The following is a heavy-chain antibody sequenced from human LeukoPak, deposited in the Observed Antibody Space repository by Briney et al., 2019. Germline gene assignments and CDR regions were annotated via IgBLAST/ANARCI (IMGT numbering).Heavy chain of an antibody. Sequence: GRSLRLSCAASGFTFSSYAMPWVRQAPGKGLEWVAVISYDGSNKYYADSVKGRFTISRDNSKNTLYLQMNSLRAEDTAVYYCARDSGSLQDDAFDIWGQGTMVTVSS. J-gene: IGHJ3*02. CDR2: ISYDGSNK. CDR1: GFTFSSYA. CDR3: ARDSGSLQDDAFDI. D-gene: IGHD1-14*01. V-gene: IGHV3-30-3*01.